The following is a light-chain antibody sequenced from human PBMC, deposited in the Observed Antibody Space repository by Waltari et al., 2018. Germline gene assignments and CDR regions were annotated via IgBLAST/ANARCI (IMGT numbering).Light chain of an antibody. V-gene: IGLV2-14*01. CDR1: SSAVGGSNY. J-gene: IGLJ1*01. CDR3: SSYTSSSTPYV. CDR2: EVS. Sequence: QSALTQPASVSASPGQSITIPCTGTSSAVGGSNYVPWYQQHPGKAPKLMIYEVSNRPSGVSNRCSGSKSGNTASLTISGLQAEDEADYYCSSYTSSSTPYVFGTGTKVTVL.